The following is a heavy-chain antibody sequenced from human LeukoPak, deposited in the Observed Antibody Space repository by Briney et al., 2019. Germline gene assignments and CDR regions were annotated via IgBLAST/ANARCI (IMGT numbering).Heavy chain of an antibody. D-gene: IGHD2-2*01. V-gene: IGHV4-34*01. J-gene: IGHJ3*02. CDR2: INHSGSS. Sequence: PSETLSLTCAVYGGSFSGHYWSWIRQPPGKGLEWIGEINHSGSSNYNPSLKSRVTISVDTSKNQFSLKLSSVTAADTALYYCARVRQRLALYAFDIWGQGTMDTVSS. CDR3: ARVRQRLALYAFDI. CDR1: GGSFSGHY.